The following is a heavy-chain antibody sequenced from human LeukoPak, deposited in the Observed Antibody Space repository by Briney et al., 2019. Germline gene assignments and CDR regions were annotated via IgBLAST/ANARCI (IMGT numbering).Heavy chain of an antibody. CDR3: AKQYSNYACVDY. J-gene: IGHJ4*02. CDR2: IYTSDSDT. CDR1: GYSFTSYW. V-gene: IGHV5-51*01. D-gene: IGHD4-11*01. Sequence: GGSLEISWQGSGYSFTSYWLGWVRQIPGKGLGWMGIIYTSDSDTRDNSSYQGQGTISADKSISTAYLQWSRLKASETAMYYGAKQYSNYACVDYWGQGTLVTVSS.